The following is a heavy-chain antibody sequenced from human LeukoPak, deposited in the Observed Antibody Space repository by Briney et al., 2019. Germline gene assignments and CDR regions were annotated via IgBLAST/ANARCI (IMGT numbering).Heavy chain of an antibody. Sequence: GASVKVSCQASGYTFTSYGTSRVRQAPGQGLEWMGWINAYNGNTNYAKKLQGRVTMTTDTSTSTAYLDLSSLRSEDTAVYYCVRDELAGTTSMDYWGQGTVVTVS. J-gene: IGHJ4*02. CDR3: VRDELAGTTSMDY. CDR1: GYTFTSYG. D-gene: IGHD6-19*01. V-gene: IGHV1-18*01. CDR2: INAYNGNT.